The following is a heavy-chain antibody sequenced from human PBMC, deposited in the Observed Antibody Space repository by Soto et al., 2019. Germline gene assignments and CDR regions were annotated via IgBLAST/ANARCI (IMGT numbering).Heavy chain of an antibody. Sequence: GXSVKVSCKASGGTFSTYAISWVRQAPGQGLEWMGGIIPIFGTAKYAQKFQGRVTITADESTSTAYMELSSLRSEDTAVYYCAREIFGVIISGGRAAFDIWGQGTMVTVSS. V-gene: IGHV1-69*13. CDR2: IIPIFGTA. CDR3: AREIFGVIISGGRAAFDI. CDR1: GGTFSTYA. J-gene: IGHJ3*02. D-gene: IGHD3-3*01.